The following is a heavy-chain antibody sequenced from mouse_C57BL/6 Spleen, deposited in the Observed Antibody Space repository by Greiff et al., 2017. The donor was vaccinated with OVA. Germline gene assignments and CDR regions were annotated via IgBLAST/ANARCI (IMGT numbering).Heavy chain of an antibody. CDR3: ARDGAYDYDEAYYFDD. D-gene: IGHD2-4*01. J-gene: IGHJ2*01. CDR1: GFTFSSYA. CDR2: ISDGGSYT. Sequence: EVKLVESGGGLVKPGGSLKLSCAASGFTFSSYAMSWVRQTPEKRLEWVATISDGGSYTYYPDNVKGRFTISRDNAKNNLYLQMSHLKSEDTAMYYCARDGAYDYDEAYYFDDWGQGTTLTVSS. V-gene: IGHV5-4*01.